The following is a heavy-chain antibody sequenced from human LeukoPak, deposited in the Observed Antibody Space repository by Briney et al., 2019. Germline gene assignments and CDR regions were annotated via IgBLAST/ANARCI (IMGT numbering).Heavy chain of an antibody. V-gene: IGHV1-18*01. CDR1: GYTFTSYG. Sequence: GASVKVSCQASGYTFTSYGFSWVRQAPGQGLEWMGWISAYNGNTNYAQKFQGRVTMTTDTSTSTAYMELRSLRSDDTALYYCARDLYSSGWFGYWGQGTLVTVSS. D-gene: IGHD6-19*01. CDR3: ARDLYSSGWFGY. CDR2: ISAYNGNT. J-gene: IGHJ4*02.